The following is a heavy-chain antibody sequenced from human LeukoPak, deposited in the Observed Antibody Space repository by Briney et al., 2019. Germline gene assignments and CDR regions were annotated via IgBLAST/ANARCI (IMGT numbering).Heavy chain of an antibody. Sequence: PGGSLRLSCAASGFTFSSYDMHWVRQATGKGLEWVSAIGTAGDTYCPGSVKGRFTISRENAKNSLYLQMNSLRAGDTAVYYCARVNLNDDAFDIWGQGTMVTVSS. V-gene: IGHV3-13*01. CDR3: ARVNLNDDAFDI. CDR1: GFTFSSYD. J-gene: IGHJ3*02. CDR2: IGTAGDT. D-gene: IGHD1-1*01.